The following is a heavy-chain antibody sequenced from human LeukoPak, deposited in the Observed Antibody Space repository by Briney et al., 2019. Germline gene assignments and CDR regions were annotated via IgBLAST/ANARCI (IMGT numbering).Heavy chain of an antibody. CDR1: GYSISSSYY. CDR3: ARGTGWYYFDY. D-gene: IGHD3/OR15-3a*01. V-gene: IGHV4-38-2*02. J-gene: IGHJ4*02. CDR2: IYHSGST. Sequence: SETLSLTCTVFGYSISSSYYWGWIRQPPAKGLEWVGSIYHSGSTYYNPSLRSRVTISIDMSKSQFSLKLKAVTAADTAVYYCARGTGWYYFDYWGQGTLVTVSS.